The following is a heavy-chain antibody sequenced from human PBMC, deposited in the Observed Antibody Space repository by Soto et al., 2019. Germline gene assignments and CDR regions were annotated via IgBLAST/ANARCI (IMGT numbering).Heavy chain of an antibody. CDR2: ISHSGST. V-gene: IGHV4-30-2*01. CDR3: ARWFDP. CDR1: GGSISSGGYS. Sequence: PPETLSLTCAVSGGSISSGGYSWSWIRQPPGKGLEWIGYISHSGSTYYNPSLKSRVTISVDRSKNQFSLKLSSVTAADTAVYYCARWFDPWGQGTLVT. J-gene: IGHJ5*02.